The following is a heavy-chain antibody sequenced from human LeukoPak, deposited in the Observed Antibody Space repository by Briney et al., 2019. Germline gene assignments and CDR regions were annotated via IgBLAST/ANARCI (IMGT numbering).Heavy chain of an antibody. J-gene: IGHJ3*02. CDR2: IYPGDSDT. CDR1: GYNFTSYW. Sequence: GESPKISSKGSGYNFTSYWIGWVRQMPGKGLDWLGIIYPGDSDTSYSPSFQGQVTFAADKSISTAYLQWSSLKASDTAMYYCARPEKVDSSGYFLSDDAFDIWGQGTMVTVSS. CDR3: ARPEKVDSSGYFLSDDAFDI. D-gene: IGHD3-22*01. V-gene: IGHV5-51*01.